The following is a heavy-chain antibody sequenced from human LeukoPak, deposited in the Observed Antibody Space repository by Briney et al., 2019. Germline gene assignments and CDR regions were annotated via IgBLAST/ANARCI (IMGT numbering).Heavy chain of an antibody. CDR1: GFSFSTYG. D-gene: IGHD6-19*01. J-gene: IGHJ6*02. Sequence: PGRSLRLPCAASGFSFSTYGMHWVRQAPGKGLEWVAVISNDGSNKYYGDSVRGRFTVSRDNSKNTLYLQMNSLRGEDTAVYYCAKDKQWLVYGMDVWGRGTTVIVSS. V-gene: IGHV3-30*18. CDR2: ISNDGSNK. CDR3: AKDKQWLVYGMDV.